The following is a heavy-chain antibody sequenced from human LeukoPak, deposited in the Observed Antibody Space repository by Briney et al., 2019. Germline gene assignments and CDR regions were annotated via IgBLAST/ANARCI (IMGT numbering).Heavy chain of an antibody. D-gene: IGHD1-26*01. CDR1: GFSFSTYG. V-gene: IGHV3-30*18. Sequence: GGSLRLSCAASGFSFSTYGMYWVRQSPGKGLERVAAISNDGSNKNYADSGEGRFTISRDNSKNTLYLQVNSLRLEDTAVYYCAKGSGNYEYFDHWGQGTLVTVSS. CDR3: AKGSGNYEYFDH. J-gene: IGHJ4*02. CDR2: ISNDGSNK.